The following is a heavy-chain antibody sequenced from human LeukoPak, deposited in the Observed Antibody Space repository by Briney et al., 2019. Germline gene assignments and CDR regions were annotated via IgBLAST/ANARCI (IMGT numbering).Heavy chain of an antibody. J-gene: IGHJ4*02. CDR3: AKLLGTATTYDS. D-gene: IGHD5-24*01. CDR1: GFTFSSYW. V-gene: IGHV3-7*01. Sequence: PGGSLRLSCAASGFTFSSYWMSWVRQAPGKGPEWVASINPDGSQKLYVDSVKGRFTISRDNTKSSLYLQMNSLGAEDTAMYYCAKLLGTATTYDSWGQGTRVTVSS. CDR2: INPDGSQK.